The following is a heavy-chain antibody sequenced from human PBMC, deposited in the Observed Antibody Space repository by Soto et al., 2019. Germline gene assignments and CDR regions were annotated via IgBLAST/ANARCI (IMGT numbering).Heavy chain of an antibody. J-gene: IGHJ6*03. CDR1: GGSISSSSYY. V-gene: IGHV4-39*01. CDR2: IYYSGST. D-gene: IGHD6-13*01. CDR3: ARHGQLVPPGYYYYYMDV. Sequence: SETLSLTCTVSGGSISSSSYYWGWIRQPPGKGLEWIGSIYYSGSTYYNPSLKSRVTISVDTSKNQFSLKLSSVTAADTAVYYCARHGQLVPPGYYYYYMDVWGKGTTVTVSS.